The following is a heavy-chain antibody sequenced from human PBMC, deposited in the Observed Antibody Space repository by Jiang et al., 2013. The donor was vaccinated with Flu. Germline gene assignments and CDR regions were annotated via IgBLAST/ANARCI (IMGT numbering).Heavy chain of an antibody. CDR2: IYYSGST. D-gene: IGHD3-3*01. J-gene: IGHJ3*02. CDR1: GGSISSYY. CDR3: ARDARSSYYDFWSGYYTSEAFDI. V-gene: IGHV4-59*01. Sequence: LLKPSETLSLTCTVSGGSISSYYWSWIRQPPGKGLEWIGYIYYSGSTNYNPSLKSRVTISVDTSKNQFSLKLSSVTAADTAVYYCARDARSSYYDFWSGYYTSEAFDIWGQGTMVTVSS.